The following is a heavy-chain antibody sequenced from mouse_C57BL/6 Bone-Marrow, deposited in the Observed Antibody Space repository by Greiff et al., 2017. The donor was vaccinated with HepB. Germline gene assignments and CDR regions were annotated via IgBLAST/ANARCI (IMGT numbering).Heavy chain of an antibody. Sequence: EVKLVESEGGLVQPGSSMKLSCTASGFTFSDYYMAWVRQVPEKGLEWVANINYDGSSTYYLDSLKSRFIISRDNAKNILYLQMSSLKSEDTATYYCSRDRSGYYGFDYWGQGTTLTVSS. CDR1: GFTFSDYY. J-gene: IGHJ2*01. CDR3: SRDRSGYYGFDY. V-gene: IGHV5-16*01. D-gene: IGHD1-1*01. CDR2: INYDGSST.